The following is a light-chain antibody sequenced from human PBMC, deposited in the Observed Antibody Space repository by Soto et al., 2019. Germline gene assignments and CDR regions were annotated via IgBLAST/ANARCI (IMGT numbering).Light chain of an antibody. V-gene: IGKV3-15*01. Sequence: ETVMTQSQATLSVSPGERATLSCMASQSVSCSLAWYQQKPRQAPRLLIFGAATRAASIPARFSGSGSGTEFTLTISSRLSEDVATEYCQQYNDLSLLTFGGGTKVDIK. CDR1: QSVSCS. J-gene: IGKJ4*01. CDR2: GAA. CDR3: QQYNDLSLLT.